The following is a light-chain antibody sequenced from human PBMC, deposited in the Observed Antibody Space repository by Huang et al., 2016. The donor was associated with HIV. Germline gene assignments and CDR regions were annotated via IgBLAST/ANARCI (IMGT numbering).Light chain of an antibody. J-gene: IGKJ1*01. CDR2: DGS. CDR3: QQYNSFPGT. CDR1: QSIGIW. Sequence: DTRLTHSPSTLSASVGDRVTITCRASQSIGIWLAWYHQKPGKAPKLLMYDGSTLESGVPTGFSGRRSGTEFTLTIRSLQPENLGTYYCQQYNSFPGTFGQGTKVEI. V-gene: IGKV1-5*01.